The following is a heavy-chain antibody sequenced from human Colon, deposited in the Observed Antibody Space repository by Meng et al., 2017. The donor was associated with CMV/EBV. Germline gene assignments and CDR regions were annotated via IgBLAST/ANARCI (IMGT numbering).Heavy chain of an antibody. D-gene: IGHD3-22*01. CDR2: ISGSGVST. V-gene: IGHV3-23*01. CDR1: GFSISHHV. J-gene: IGHJ1*01. Sequence: SGFSISHHVMMWVRQAPGKGLEWVSSISGSGVSTYYADSVKGRFTISRDNSKNTLYLQVNSLRAEDTALYYCAKDQDDSRGHEYFQHWGQGTLVTVSS. CDR3: AKDQDDSRGHEYFQH.